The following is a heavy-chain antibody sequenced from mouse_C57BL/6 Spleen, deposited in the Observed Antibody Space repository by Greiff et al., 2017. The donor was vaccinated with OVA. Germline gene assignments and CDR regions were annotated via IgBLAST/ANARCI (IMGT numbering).Heavy chain of an antibody. CDR3: ARDGDLTVVAPYYFDY. Sequence: QVQLKQPGAELVKPGASVKLSCKASGYTFTSYWMHWVKQRPGQGLEWIGMIHPNSGSTNYNEKFKSKATLTVDKSSSTAYMQLSSLTSADSAVYYCARDGDLTVVAPYYFDYWGQGTTLTVSS. D-gene: IGHD1-1*01. CDR1: GYTFTSYW. CDR2: IHPNSGST. J-gene: IGHJ2*01. V-gene: IGHV1-64*01.